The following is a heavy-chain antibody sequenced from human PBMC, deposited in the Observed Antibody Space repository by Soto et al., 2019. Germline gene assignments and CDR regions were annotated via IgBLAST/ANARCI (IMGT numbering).Heavy chain of an antibody. CDR1: GYSFTSYG. CDR3: ARVMPAANWFDP. V-gene: IGHV1-18*01. D-gene: IGHD2-2*01. CDR2: ISAYNGNT. J-gene: IGHJ5*02. Sequence: GASVKVSCKASGYSFTSYGISWVRQAPGQGLEWMGWISAYNGNTNYAQKVQGRGTMTTDTSTSTAYMELGSLKSDAPAVYYCARVMPAANWFDPWGQGTLVTVSS.